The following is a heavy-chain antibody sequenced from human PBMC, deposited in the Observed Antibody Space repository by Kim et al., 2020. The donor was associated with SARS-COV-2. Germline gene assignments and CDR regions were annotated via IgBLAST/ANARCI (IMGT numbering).Heavy chain of an antibody. Sequence: AQNFQGRVSMTRDTSTSTVDMGLSSLRSEETAVYYCARDYYESGRGCFDYWGQGTLVTVSS. J-gene: IGHJ4*02. CDR3: ARDYYESGRGCFDY. V-gene: IGHV1-46*01. D-gene: IGHD3-10*01.